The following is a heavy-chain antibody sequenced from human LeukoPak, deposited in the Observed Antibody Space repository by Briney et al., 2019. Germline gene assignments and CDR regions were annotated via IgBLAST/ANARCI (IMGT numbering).Heavy chain of an antibody. Sequence: ASVKVSCKASGYSFTDHSMHWVRQAPGQGLEWMGWISAYNGNTNYRQKLQDRVTMTTDTSTSTAYMDLSSLRSDDTAIYYCARDSPDGSGTYYNDSPDYWGQGTVVSVS. CDR2: ISAYNGNT. CDR1: GYSFTDHS. J-gene: IGHJ4*02. D-gene: IGHD3-10*01. V-gene: IGHV1/OR15-2*02. CDR3: ARDSPDGSGTYYNDSPDY.